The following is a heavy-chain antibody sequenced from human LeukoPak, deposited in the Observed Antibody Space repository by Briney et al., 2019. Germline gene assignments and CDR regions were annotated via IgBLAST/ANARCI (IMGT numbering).Heavy chain of an antibody. CDR1: GFTFSSYG. J-gene: IGHJ4*02. D-gene: IGHD3-22*01. V-gene: IGHV3-30*18. CDR3: AKDSPLYYDSSGRNPPFFDY. CDR2: ISYDGSNK. Sequence: PGGSLRLSCAASGFTFSSYGMHWVRQAPGKGLEWVAVISYDGSNKYYADSVKGRFTISRDNSKNTLYLQMNSLGAEDTAVYYCAKDSPLYYDSSGRNPPFFDYWGQGTLVTVSS.